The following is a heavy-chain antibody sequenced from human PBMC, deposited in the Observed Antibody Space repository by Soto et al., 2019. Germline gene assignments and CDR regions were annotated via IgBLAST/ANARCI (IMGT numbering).Heavy chain of an antibody. Sequence: QVQLVQSGAEVKKPGASVKVSCKTSGYTFTSYDINWVRQATGHGLEWMGWMNPNSGNTGYAQNXXGXFTMTRNTSISTAYMELSGLRSDDTAVYYCARGRSPSWFSDYWGQGTLVTVSS. CDR1: GYTFTSYD. CDR3: ARGRSPSWFSDY. J-gene: IGHJ4*02. V-gene: IGHV1-8*01. D-gene: IGHD6-13*01. CDR2: MNPNSGNT.